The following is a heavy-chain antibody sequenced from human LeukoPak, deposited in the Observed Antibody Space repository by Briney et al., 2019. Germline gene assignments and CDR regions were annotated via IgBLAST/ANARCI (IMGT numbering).Heavy chain of an antibody. D-gene: IGHD1-26*01. Sequence: SETLSLTCTVSGGSITDSFWTWIRQPAGKGLEWIGRIYSSGITNYSPSFKSRVTMSVDTPKNQFSLNLTSVTAADTAVYFCASEQTTSGGRGLGYWGQGALVSVSS. J-gene: IGHJ4*02. CDR1: GGSITDSF. CDR2: IYSSGIT. CDR3: ASEQTTSGGRGLGY. V-gene: IGHV4-4*07.